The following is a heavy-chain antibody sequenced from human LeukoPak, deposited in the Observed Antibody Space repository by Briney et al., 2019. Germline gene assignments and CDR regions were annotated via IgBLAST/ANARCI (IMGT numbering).Heavy chain of an antibody. Sequence: GGSLRLSCAASGFTFSDYYMSWIRQAPGKGLEWVSFISSSSSNINYADSVKGRFTISRDNAKNSLYLQMNSLRAEDTAVYYCARSGTGYEKAFFDYWGQGTLVTVSP. CDR2: ISSSSSNI. D-gene: IGHD5-12*01. V-gene: IGHV3-11*06. CDR1: GFTFSDYY. CDR3: ARSGTGYEKAFFDY. J-gene: IGHJ4*02.